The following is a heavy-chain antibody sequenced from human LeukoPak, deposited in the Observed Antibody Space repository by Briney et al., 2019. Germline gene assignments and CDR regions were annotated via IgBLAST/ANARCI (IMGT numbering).Heavy chain of an antibody. J-gene: IGHJ6*03. CDR2: ISSSSSTI. Sequence: GGSLRLSYAASGFTFSSYSMNWVRQAPGKGLEWVSYISSSSSTIYYADSVKGRFTISRDNAKNSLYLQMNSLRAEDTAVYYCARDWAYCSSTSCYIYYYYMDVWGKGTTVTVSS. V-gene: IGHV3-48*01. CDR3: ARDWAYCSSTSCYIYYYYMDV. CDR1: GFTFSSYS. D-gene: IGHD2-2*02.